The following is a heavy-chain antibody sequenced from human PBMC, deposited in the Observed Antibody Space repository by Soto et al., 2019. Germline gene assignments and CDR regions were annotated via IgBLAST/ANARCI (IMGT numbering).Heavy chain of an antibody. CDR1: GGSFSGYY. D-gene: IGHD3-3*01. J-gene: IGHJ4*02. Sequence: KPSETLSLTCAVYGGSFSGYYWSWIRQPPGKGLEWIGEINHSGSTNYNPSLKSRVTISVDTSKNQFSLKLSSVTAADTAVYYCARRTIFGVVIIGYFDYWGQGTLVTVSS. CDR2: INHSGST. CDR3: ARRTIFGVVIIGYFDY. V-gene: IGHV4-34*01.